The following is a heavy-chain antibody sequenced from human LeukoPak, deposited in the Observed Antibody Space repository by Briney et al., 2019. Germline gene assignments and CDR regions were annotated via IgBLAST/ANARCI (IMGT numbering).Heavy chain of an antibody. CDR1: GFTVSSNS. Sequence: PGGSLRLSCAASGFTVSSNSMTWVRQSPGKGLEWVSVIYSGGSTYYADSVKGRFTTSRDNSKNTLYLQMNSLRAEDTAVYYCARDDGYFDYWGQGTLVTVSS. CDR3: ARDDGYFDY. V-gene: IGHV3-53*01. J-gene: IGHJ4*02. D-gene: IGHD4-17*01. CDR2: IYSGGST.